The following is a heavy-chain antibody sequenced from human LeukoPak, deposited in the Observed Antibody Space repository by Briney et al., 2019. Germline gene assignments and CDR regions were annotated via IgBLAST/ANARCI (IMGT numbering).Heavy chain of an antibody. V-gene: IGHV4-59*01. CDR1: GGSISSYY. CDR3: ARAGYDSSGYYYAEGAFDI. Sequence: PSETLSLTCTVSGGSISSYYWSWIRQPPGKGLEWIGYIYYSGSTNYNPSLKSRVTISVDTSKNQFSLKLSSVTAADTAVYYCARAGYDSSGYYYAEGAFDIWDQGTMVTVSS. J-gene: IGHJ3*02. CDR2: IYYSGST. D-gene: IGHD3-22*01.